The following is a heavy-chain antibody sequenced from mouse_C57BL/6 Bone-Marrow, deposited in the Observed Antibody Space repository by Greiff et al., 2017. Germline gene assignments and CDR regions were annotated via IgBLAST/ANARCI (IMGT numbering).Heavy chain of an antibody. D-gene: IGHD1-1*01. CDR3: ARRADPTVVARRYYYAMDY. CDR2: IYPGDGDT. CDR1: GYAFSSSW. J-gene: IGHJ4*01. V-gene: IGHV1-82*01. Sequence: VQLQESGPELVKPGASVKISCKASGYAFSSSWMNWVKQRPGKGLEWIGRIYPGDGDTNYNGKVKGKATLTADKSSSTAYMQLSSLTSEDAAFYFCARRADPTVVARRYYYAMDYWGQGTSVTVSS.